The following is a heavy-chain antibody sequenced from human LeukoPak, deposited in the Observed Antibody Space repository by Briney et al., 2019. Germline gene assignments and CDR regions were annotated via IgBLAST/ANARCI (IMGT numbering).Heavy chain of an antibody. Sequence: SETLSLTCAVYSGSFSGYYWSWIRQPPGKGLEWIGEINHSGSTNYNPSLKSRVTISVDTSKNQFSLKLSSVTAADTAVYYCARGTPGRYDFWSGYSVWGQGTLVTVSS. V-gene: IGHV4-34*01. J-gene: IGHJ4*02. CDR1: SGSFSGYY. CDR3: ARGTPGRYDFWSGYSV. CDR2: INHSGST. D-gene: IGHD3-3*01.